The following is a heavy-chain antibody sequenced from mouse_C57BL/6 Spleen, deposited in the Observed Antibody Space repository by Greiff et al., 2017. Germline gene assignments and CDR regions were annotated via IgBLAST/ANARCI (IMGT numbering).Heavy chain of an antibody. D-gene: IGHD1-1*01. CDR1: GYAFSSSW. CDR3: ARGEYCGRGWYFDV. Sequence: VQLQQSGPELVKPGASVKISCKASGYAFSSSWMNWVKQRPGKGLEWIGRIYPGAGDTNYNGKFKGKATLTADKSSSTAYMQHISLPSEDSAVYFCARGEYCGRGWYFDVWGTGTTLTVSS. V-gene: IGHV1-82*01. CDR2: IYPGAGDT. J-gene: IGHJ1*03.